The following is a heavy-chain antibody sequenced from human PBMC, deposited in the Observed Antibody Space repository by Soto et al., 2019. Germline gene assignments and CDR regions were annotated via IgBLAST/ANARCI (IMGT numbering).Heavy chain of an antibody. Sequence: SETLSLTCTVSGGSISSYYWSWIRQPPGKGLEWIGYIYYSGSTNYNPSLKSRVTISVDTSKNQFSLKLSSVTAADTAVYYCARDRGFAMVRGGWFDPWGQGTLVTVSS. CDR3: ARDRGFAMVRGGWFDP. D-gene: IGHD3-10*01. CDR2: IYYSGST. J-gene: IGHJ5*02. CDR1: GGSISSYY. V-gene: IGHV4-59*01.